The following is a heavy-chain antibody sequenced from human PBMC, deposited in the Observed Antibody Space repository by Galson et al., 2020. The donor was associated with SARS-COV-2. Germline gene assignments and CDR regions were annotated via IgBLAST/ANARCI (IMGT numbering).Heavy chain of an antibody. Sequence: SETLSLTCTVSGGSISSYYWSWVRQPPGKGLEWIGYMYYTGSTNYNPSLKSRVTMSVDTSKNQFFLDLNSVTAGDTAVYYCARGGTTGPPPLWGQGTLVTVSS. CDR2: MYYTGST. V-gene: IGHV4-59*01. D-gene: IGHD1-1*01. J-gene: IGHJ4*02. CDR3: ARGGTTGPPPL. CDR1: GGSISSYY.